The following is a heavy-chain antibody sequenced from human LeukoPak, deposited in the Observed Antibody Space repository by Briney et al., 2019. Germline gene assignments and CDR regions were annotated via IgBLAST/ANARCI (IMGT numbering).Heavy chain of an antibody. Sequence: GGSLRLSCAASGFTFSAHWMSWVRQAPGKGLEWVANIKEDGSEKFYVDSVKGRFTISRDNAKNSLSLQMNGLRAEDTAVYYCAGDLYSQYWGQGTLVTVSA. V-gene: IGHV3-7*01. J-gene: IGHJ4*02. D-gene: IGHD2-21*01. CDR3: AGDLYSQY. CDR1: GFTFSAHW. CDR2: IKEDGSEK.